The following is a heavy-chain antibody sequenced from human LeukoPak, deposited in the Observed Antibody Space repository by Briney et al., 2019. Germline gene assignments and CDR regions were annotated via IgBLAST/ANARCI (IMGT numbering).Heavy chain of an antibody. V-gene: IGHV3-33*01. D-gene: IGHD4-23*01. J-gene: IGHJ4*02. CDR1: GLTFSRHG. CDR3: ARDCCGGNSHLFDS. CDR2: IWYDGNNR. Sequence: GESLRLSCTASGLTFSRHGMHWVRQAPGKGLEWVALIWYDGNNRYYTDSVKGRFTIYRDNSKDTLYLQMNSLRAEDTAVYYCARDCCGGNSHLFDSWGQGTLVTVSS.